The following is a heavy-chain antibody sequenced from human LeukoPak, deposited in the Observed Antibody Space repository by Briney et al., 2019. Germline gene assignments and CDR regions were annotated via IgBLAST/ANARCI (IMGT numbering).Heavy chain of an antibody. CDR1: GYTFTSYG. V-gene: IGHV1-18*01. J-gene: IGHJ3*02. Sequence: ASVKVSCKASGYTFTSYGISWVRQAPGQGLEWMGWISAYNGNTNYAQKLQGRVTMTTDTSTSTAYMELRSLRSDDTAVYYCARDQSRITMIVVALHDAFDIWGQGTMVTVSS. D-gene: IGHD3-22*01. CDR3: ARDQSRITMIVVALHDAFDI. CDR2: ISAYNGNT.